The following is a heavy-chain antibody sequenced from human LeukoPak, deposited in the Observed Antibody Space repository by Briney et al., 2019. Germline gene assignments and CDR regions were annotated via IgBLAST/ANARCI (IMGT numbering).Heavy chain of an antibody. CDR2: ISAYNGNK. J-gene: IGHJ4*02. CDR1: GYTFTSFG. CDR3: ARDTERITMIVVVPQIDY. D-gene: IGHD3-22*01. V-gene: IGHV1-18*01. Sequence: ASVKVSCKASGYTFTSFGIIWVRQAPGQGLEWMGWISAYNGNKNYVQKFQGRVTMTTDTSTSTAYMELTSLRSDDTAMYYCARDTERITMIVVVPQIDYWGQGTLVTVSS.